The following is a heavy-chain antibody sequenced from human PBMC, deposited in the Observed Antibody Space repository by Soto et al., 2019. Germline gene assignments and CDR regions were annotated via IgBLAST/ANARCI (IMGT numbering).Heavy chain of an antibody. V-gene: IGHV3-33*01. CDR1: GFTFSSYG. CDR3: ARGIGAYYYDSSGYSFDY. Sequence: PGGSLRLSCAASGFTFSSYGMHWVRQAPGKGLEWVAVIWYDGSNKYYADSVKGRFTISRDNSKNTLYLQMNSLRAEDTAVYYCARGIGAYYYDSSGYSFDYWGQGTLVTVSS. J-gene: IGHJ4*02. CDR2: IWYDGSNK. D-gene: IGHD3-22*01.